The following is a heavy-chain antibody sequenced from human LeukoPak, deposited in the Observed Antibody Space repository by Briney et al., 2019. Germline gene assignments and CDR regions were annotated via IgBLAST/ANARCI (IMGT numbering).Heavy chain of an antibody. V-gene: IGHV3-13*01. CDR1: GFTFSDHD. J-gene: IGHJ4*02. Sequence: SGGSLRLSCAASGFTFSDHDMHWVRQATGKGLEWVSAIGTAGDTYYTGSVKGRFTIYRENAKNSLYLQMNSLRAGDTAVYYCARVAKERVGGVYYFDYWGQGTLVTVSS. CDR3: ARVAKERVGGVYYFDY. CDR2: IGTAGDT. D-gene: IGHD1-1*01.